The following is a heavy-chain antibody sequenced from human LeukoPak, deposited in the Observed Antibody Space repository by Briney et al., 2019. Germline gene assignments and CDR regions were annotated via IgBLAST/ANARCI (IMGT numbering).Heavy chain of an antibody. J-gene: IGHJ6*02. Sequence: SETLSLTCTVSGGSISSYYWSWIRQPPGKGLEWIGYIYYSGCTNYNPSLKSRVTISVDTSKNQFSLKLSSVTAADTAVYYCARRGYYYGMDVWGQGTTVTVSS. V-gene: IGHV4-59*08. CDR1: GGSISSYY. CDR2: IYYSGCT. CDR3: ARRGYYYGMDV.